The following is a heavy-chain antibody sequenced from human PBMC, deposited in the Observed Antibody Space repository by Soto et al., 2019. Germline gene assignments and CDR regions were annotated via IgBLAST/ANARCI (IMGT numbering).Heavy chain of an antibody. J-gene: IGHJ4*02. CDR3: ARDQAAAGYFDY. V-gene: IGHV4-31*03. CDR1: GGYISSGGNY. CDR2: IYYRGST. Sequence: TSETLSLTCPFSGGYISSGGNYWTWIRQHPGKGLEWIGYIYYRGSTYFNPSLKSRVTISLDRSKNQFSLKLSSVTAADTALYYCARDQAAAGYFDYWGQGTLVTVSS. D-gene: IGHD6-13*01.